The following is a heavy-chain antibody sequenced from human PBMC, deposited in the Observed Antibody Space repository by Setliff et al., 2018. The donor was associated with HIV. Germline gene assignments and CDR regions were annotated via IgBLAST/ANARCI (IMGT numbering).Heavy chain of an antibody. CDR3: ATRAYDSRGYLRSRVSGAAFDI. V-gene: IGHV1-24*01. D-gene: IGHD3-22*01. CDR1: GYTLTELS. Sequence: ASVKVSCKVSGYTLTELSIHWVRQAPGKGLEWMGGFDPQYDKTFYAQKFQGRVTMSEDTSTDTAYMELSSLRSEDTAVYYCATRAYDSRGYLRSRVSGAAFDIWGRGTMVTVSS. J-gene: IGHJ3*02. CDR2: FDPQYDKT.